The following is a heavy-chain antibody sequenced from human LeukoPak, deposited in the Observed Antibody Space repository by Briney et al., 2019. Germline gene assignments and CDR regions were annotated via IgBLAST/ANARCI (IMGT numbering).Heavy chain of an antibody. CDR3: AKDRIAVRPGWFDP. J-gene: IGHJ5*02. V-gene: IGHV3-33*06. CDR2: IWYDGSNK. D-gene: IGHD6-6*01. Sequence: GGSLRLSCAASGFTFISYGMNWVRQAPGKGLEWVAGIWYDGSNKYYADSVKGRFTISIDNSKNTLFLQMNSPRAEDTAVYYCAKDRIAVRPGWFDPWGQGNLVTVSS. CDR1: GFTFISYG.